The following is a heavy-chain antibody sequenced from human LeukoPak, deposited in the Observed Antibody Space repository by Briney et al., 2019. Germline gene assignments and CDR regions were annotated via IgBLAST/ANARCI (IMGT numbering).Heavy chain of an antibody. CDR1: GYTFTSYG. J-gene: IGHJ6*04. V-gene: IGHV1-18*04. CDR2: ISGYNGNT. D-gene: IGHD2-2*01. CDR3: ARVVVVPAAMLGYYYYYGMDV. Sequence: VKVSSKAFGYTFTSYGITWVRQAPGQGLEWMGWISGYNGNTNYAQELQGRVTMTTDTSTSSAYVELRSLRSDDTAVYYCARVVVVPAAMLGYYYYYGMDVWGKGTTVTVSS.